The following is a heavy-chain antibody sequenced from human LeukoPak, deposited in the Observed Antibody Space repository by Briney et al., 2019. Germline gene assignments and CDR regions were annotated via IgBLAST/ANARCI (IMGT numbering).Heavy chain of an antibody. Sequence: ASVKVSCKASGYTFTGYYIHWVRQAPGQGPEWMGVISPSGGSTTYAQKFQGRVTLTRDMSTSTDYLELSSLRSEDTAVYYCARGTINPGYGSGRYYYYMDVWGKGTTVTVSS. CDR2: ISPSGGST. J-gene: IGHJ6*03. CDR3: ARGTINPGYGSGRYYYYMDV. D-gene: IGHD3-10*01. V-gene: IGHV1-46*01. CDR1: GYTFTGYY.